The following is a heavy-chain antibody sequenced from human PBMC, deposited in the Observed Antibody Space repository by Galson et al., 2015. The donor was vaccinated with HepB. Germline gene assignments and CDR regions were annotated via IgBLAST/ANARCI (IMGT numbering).Heavy chain of an antibody. Sequence: SLRLSCAASGFTFSSYSMSWVRQAPGKGLEWVSYISSSSSTIYYADSVKGRFTISRDNAKNSLYLQMNSLRAEDTAVYYCAREGVVVVPAVPTNWFDPWGQGTLVTVSS. CDR3: AREGVVVVPAVPTNWFDP. CDR1: GFTFSSYS. V-gene: IGHV3-48*01. J-gene: IGHJ5*02. D-gene: IGHD2-2*01. CDR2: ISSSSSTI.